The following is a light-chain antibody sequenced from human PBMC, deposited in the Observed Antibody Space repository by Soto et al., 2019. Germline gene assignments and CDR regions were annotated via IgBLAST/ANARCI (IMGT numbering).Light chain of an antibody. CDR2: GAS. CDR3: QQYGSSPST. J-gene: IGKJ1*01. CDR1: QSISRY. V-gene: IGKV3-20*01. Sequence: IVLTQSPGTLSLSPGERTTLSCRASQSISRYLAWYQQKPAQGPRLLIYGASSRATGTPDRFSGSGSGTDFTLTINRLEPEDFAMYYCQQYGSSPSTFGQGTKVDIK.